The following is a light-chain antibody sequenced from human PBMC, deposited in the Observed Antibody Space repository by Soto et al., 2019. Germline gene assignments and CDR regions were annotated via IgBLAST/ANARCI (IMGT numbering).Light chain of an antibody. CDR2: DTS. V-gene: IGKV3-20*01. Sequence: EIVLTQSPGTLSLSPGERATLSCRASQSVRDRYLAWYQQKPGQDPSLLIYDTSTRAAGFPVRVSGSGSGTHFALTISSVEPEDFEMYFCQQYGSSPGTFGQGTKVAI. CDR1: QSVRDRY. CDR3: QQYGSSPGT. J-gene: IGKJ1*01.